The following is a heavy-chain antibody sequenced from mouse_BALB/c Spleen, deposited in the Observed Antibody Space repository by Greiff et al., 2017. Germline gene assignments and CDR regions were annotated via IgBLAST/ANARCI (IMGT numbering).Heavy chain of an antibody. J-gene: IGHJ4*01. CDR3: ARSLYGPNYYAMDY. D-gene: IGHD1-1*02. Sequence: EVQLQQSGAELVKPGASVKLSCTASGFNIKDTYMHWVKQRPEQGLEWIGRIDPANGNTKYDPKFQGKATITADTSSNTAYLQLSSLTSEDTAVYYCARSLYGPNYYAMDYWGQGTSVTVSS. CDR1: GFNIKDTY. CDR2: IDPANGNT. V-gene: IGHV14-3*02.